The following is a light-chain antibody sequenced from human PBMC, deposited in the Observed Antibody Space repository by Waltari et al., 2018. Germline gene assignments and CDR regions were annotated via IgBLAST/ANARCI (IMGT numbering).Light chain of an antibody. CDR1: QGISNY. V-gene: IGKV1-9*01. CDR2: AAS. J-gene: IGKJ1*01. CDR3: QQPYFSPRP. Sequence: DIQLTQSPSFLSASVGDRVTITRRAGQGISNYLARYQQKPGKAPQVLIYAASTLRSGVPARFSGSGSGTEFTLTISSLQPEDFATYYCQQPYFSPRPFGQGTKVDVK.